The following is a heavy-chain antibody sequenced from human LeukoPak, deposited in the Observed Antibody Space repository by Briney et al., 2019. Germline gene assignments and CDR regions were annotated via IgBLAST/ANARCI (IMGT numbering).Heavy chain of an antibody. Sequence: ASVKVSCKASGYTFTSYGISWMRQAPGQGLEWMGWISAYNGNTNYAQKLQGRVTMTTDTSTSTAYMELRSLRSDDTAVYYCARTTYYDFWSGYYTDYWGQGTLVTVSS. V-gene: IGHV1-18*01. D-gene: IGHD3-3*01. CDR3: ARTTYYDFWSGYYTDY. CDR1: GYTFTSYG. CDR2: ISAYNGNT. J-gene: IGHJ4*02.